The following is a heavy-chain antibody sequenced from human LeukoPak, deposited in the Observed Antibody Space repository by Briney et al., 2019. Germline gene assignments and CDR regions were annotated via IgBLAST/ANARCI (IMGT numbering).Heavy chain of an antibody. CDR2: ISAYNGNT. D-gene: IGHD6-19*01. CDR1: GYTFTSYG. Sequence: ASVKVSCKASGYTFTSYGISWVRQAPGQGLEWMGWISAYNGNTNYAQKLQGRVTMTTDTSTSTAYMELRSLRSDDTAVYYCARDLYDIAVAGRFDSWGQGSLVTVSS. V-gene: IGHV1-18*04. CDR3: ARDLYDIAVAGRFDS. J-gene: IGHJ4*02.